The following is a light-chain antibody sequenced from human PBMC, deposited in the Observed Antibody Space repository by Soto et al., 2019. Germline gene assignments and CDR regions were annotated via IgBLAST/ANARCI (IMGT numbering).Light chain of an antibody. CDR2: GAS. J-gene: IGKJ4*01. CDR3: QQYSKWPLT. CDR1: QSVSSN. V-gene: IGKV3-15*01. Sequence: EIVMTQSPATLSVSPGERATLSCRASQSVSSNLAWYQQKPGQAPRLLIYGASTGATGIPARFSGGGSGTEFTLTISSLQSEDFAVYYCQQYSKWPLTFGGGTKVEIK.